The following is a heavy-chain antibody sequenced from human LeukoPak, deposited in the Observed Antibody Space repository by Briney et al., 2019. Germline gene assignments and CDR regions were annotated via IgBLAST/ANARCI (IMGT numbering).Heavy chain of an antibody. CDR3: ARVLGLLWFGESFYGMDV. J-gene: IGHJ6*04. CDR1: GFTFSSYA. D-gene: IGHD3-10*01. Sequence: GGSLRLSCAASGFTFSSYAMHWVRQAPGEGLEWVAIISYDGSNKYYADSVKGRFTISRDNSKNTLYLQMNSLRAEDTAVYYCARVLGLLWFGESFYGMDVWGKGTTVTVSS. CDR2: ISYDGSNK. V-gene: IGHV3-30*04.